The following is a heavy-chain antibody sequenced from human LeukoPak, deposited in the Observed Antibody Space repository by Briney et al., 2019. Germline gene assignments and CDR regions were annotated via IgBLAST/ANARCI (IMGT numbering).Heavy chain of an antibody. V-gene: IGHV1-18*01. CDR1: GYTFTSYG. CDR2: ISFYNCYT. Sequence: GASVKVSCRASGYTFTSYGINWVRQAPGQGLEWMGRISFYNCYTKYEQMFQRRVPMTTDKSTSTAYKELRSLTSDDTAVYYCARDGNDSGSNSHNWFDPRGQGTLVTDSS. J-gene: IGHJ5*02. CDR3: ARDGNDSGSNSHNWFDP. D-gene: IGHD3-10*01.